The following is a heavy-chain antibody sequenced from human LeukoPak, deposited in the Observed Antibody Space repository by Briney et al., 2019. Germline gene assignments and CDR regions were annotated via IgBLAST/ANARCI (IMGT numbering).Heavy chain of an antibody. J-gene: IGHJ3*02. V-gene: IGHV4-59*01. CDR3: ASGSIAARRGAFDI. CDR2: IYYSGST. CDR1: GGSISSYY. D-gene: IGHD6-6*01. Sequence: SETLSLTCTVSGGSISSYYWSWIRQPPGKGLEWIGYIYYSGSTNYNPSLKSRVTISVDTSKNQFFLKLSSVTAADTAVYYCASGSIAARRGAFDIWGQGTMVTVSS.